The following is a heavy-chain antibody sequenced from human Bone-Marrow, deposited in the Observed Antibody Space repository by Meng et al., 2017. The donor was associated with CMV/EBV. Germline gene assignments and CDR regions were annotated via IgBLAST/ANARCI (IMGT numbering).Heavy chain of an antibody. V-gene: IGHV2-70D*14. J-gene: IGHJ4*02. CDR2: IDWDDDK. CDR1: GFSLSTSGMR. Sequence: SGPTLVKPTQTLTLTCTFSGFSLSTSGMRVSWIRQPPGKALEWLARIDWDDDKFYSTSLKTRLTISKDTSKNQVVLTMTNMDPVDTATYYCARLREYHGVYYFDYWGQGTLVTVSS. CDR3: ARLREYHGVYYFDY. D-gene: IGHD2-2*01.